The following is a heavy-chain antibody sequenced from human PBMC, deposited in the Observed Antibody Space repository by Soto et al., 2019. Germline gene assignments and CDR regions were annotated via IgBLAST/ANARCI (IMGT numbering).Heavy chain of an antibody. D-gene: IGHD6-19*01. CDR1: GGTFRTCA. CDR2: IIPIFGTV. V-gene: IGHV1-69*12. Sequence: QVQLLQSGAEVKKPGSSVRVSCEASGGTFRTCAISCVRQAPGQGLEWMGEIIPIFGTVNYAQKFQGRVTITADESTSTVYMDLRSLRSEDTAVYYCAKGAVAGTPTSYYYYGMYVWGQGTTVTVSS. CDR3: AKGAVAGTPTSYYYYGMYV. J-gene: IGHJ6*02.